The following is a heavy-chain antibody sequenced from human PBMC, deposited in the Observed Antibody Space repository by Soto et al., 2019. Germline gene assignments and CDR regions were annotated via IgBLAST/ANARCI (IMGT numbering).Heavy chain of an antibody. V-gene: IGHV3-21*01. CDR3: ARDSGTKSYYYGMDV. D-gene: IGHD1-7*01. CDR2: ISSSSSYI. CDR1: GFTFSSYS. Sequence: RGSLRLSYADSGFTFSSYSMNWVRQAPGKGLEWVSSISSSSSYIYYADSVRGRFTISSDNAKNSLYLQMNSLRAEDTAVYYCARDSGTKSYYYGMDVWGQGTTVTVPS. J-gene: IGHJ6*02.